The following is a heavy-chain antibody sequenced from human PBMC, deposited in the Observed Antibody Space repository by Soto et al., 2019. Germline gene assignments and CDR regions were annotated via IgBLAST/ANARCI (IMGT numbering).Heavy chain of an antibody. D-gene: IGHD2-21*02. CDR2: IASSGGST. V-gene: IGHV3-23*01. CDR3: ARGDFSFDH. J-gene: IGHJ4*02. Sequence: EVQLLESGGGLVQPGGSLRLSCAASGFTFSSYVMNWVRQAPGRGLEWVSSIASSGGSTYFADSVKARFTISRDNSKNTLSLQMNSLRADDTAVYYYARGDFSFDHWGQGTPVTVSS. CDR1: GFTFSSYV.